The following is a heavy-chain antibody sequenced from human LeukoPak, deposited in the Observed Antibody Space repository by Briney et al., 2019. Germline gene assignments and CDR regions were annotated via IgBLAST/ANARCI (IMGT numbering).Heavy chain of an antibody. D-gene: IGHD6-19*01. Sequence: GGSLRLSCAASGFTFSSYGMHWVRQAPGKGLEWVAFIRYDGSNKYYADSVKGRFTISRDNSKNTLYLQMNSLRAEDTAVYYCARAPCRVFSSGCSVSGPFDYWGQGTLVTVSS. V-gene: IGHV3-30*02. J-gene: IGHJ4*02. CDR2: IRYDGSNK. CDR1: GFTFSSYG. CDR3: ARAPCRVFSSGCSVSGPFDY.